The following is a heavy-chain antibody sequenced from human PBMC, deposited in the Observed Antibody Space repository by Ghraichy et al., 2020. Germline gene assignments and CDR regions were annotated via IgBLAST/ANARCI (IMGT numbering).Heavy chain of an antibody. D-gene: IGHD4-17*01. CDR2: IYYSGST. Sequence: SETLSLTCTVSGGSISSGDYYWSWIRQPPGKGLEWIGYIYYSGSTYYNPSLKSRVTISVDTSKNQFSLKLSSVTAADTAVYYCARGGAYGDPGWFDPWGQGTLVTVSS. CDR3: ARGGAYGDPGWFDP. J-gene: IGHJ5*02. CDR1: GGSISSGDYY. V-gene: IGHV4-30-4*01.